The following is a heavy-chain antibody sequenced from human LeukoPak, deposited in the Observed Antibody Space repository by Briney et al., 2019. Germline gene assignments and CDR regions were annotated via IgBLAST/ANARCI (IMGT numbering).Heavy chain of an antibody. D-gene: IGHD2-15*01. J-gene: IGHJ5*02. V-gene: IGHV5-51*01. CDR3: ARHGVRLYCSGGSCHYNWFDP. Sequence: GESLKISCKGSGYSFTRYWIGWVRQMPGKGLEWMGIIYPADSDTRYSPSFQGQVTISVDKSISTAYLQWSSLKASDTAMYYCARHGVRLYCSGGSCHYNWFDPWGQGTLVTVSS. CDR2: IYPADSDT. CDR1: GYSFTRYW.